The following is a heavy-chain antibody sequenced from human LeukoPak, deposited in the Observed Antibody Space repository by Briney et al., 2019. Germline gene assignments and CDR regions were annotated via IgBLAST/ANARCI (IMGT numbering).Heavy chain of an antibody. Sequence: GGSLRLSCAASGFTFDDYGMSWVRQAPGKGLEWVSGINWNGGSTGYADSVKGRFTISRDNAKNSLYLQMNSLRAEDTALYYCARANSGYDLAPFDYWSQGTLVTVSS. V-gene: IGHV3-20*04. CDR1: GFTFDDYG. D-gene: IGHD5-12*01. CDR2: INWNGGST. J-gene: IGHJ4*02. CDR3: ARANSGYDLAPFDY.